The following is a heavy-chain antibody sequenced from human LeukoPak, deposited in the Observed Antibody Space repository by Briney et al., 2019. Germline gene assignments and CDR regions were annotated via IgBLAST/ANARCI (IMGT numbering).Heavy chain of an antibody. CDR1: GGSFSGYY. CDR2: INHSGST. Sequence: SETLSLTCAVYGGSFSGYYWSWLRQPPGKGLEWIGEINHSGSTNYNPSLKSRVTISVDTSKNQFSLKLSSVTAADTAVYYCARGRITMIVVGYFDYWGQGTLVTVSS. J-gene: IGHJ4*02. D-gene: IGHD3-22*01. CDR3: ARGRITMIVVGYFDY. V-gene: IGHV4-34*01.